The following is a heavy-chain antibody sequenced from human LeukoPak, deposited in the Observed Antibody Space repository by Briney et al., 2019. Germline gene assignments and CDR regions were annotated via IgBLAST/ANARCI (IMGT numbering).Heavy chain of an antibody. D-gene: IGHD1/OR15-1a*01. CDR3: VLTTIGVVYYFDY. CDR1: GFTFSDYA. J-gene: IGHJ4*02. Sequence: GGSLRLSCAASGFTFSDYAMHWVRQAPGKGLEWVAVISYDGTNKYYAESVRGRFTISRDNSQNTLYLYMNSLTGADTSVYYCVLTTIGVVYYFDYWGQGTLVTVSS. V-gene: IGHV3-30*04. CDR2: ISYDGTNK.